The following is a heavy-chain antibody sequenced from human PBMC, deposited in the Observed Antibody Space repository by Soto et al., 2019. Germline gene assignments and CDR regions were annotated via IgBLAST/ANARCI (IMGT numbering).Heavy chain of an antibody. CDR1: GYTRKNYG. Sequence: QVHLVQSGGEVQKPGASVKVSCKASGYTRKNYGIGWVRQAPGLGPEWVGWIKVDNGDTKYAEKLQGRVTLTTDASTSTAYMELRNLRSDDTAFYYCARSRYYFDYWGQGTLGTVSS. CDR2: IKVDNGDT. V-gene: IGHV1-18*01. J-gene: IGHJ4*02. CDR3: ARSRYYFDY.